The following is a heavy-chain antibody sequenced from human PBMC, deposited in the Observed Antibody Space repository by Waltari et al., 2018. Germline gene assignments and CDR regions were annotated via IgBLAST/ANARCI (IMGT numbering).Heavy chain of an antibody. J-gene: IGHJ4*02. V-gene: IGHV3-30*02. CDR1: GFTFSRHG. Sequence: QVRLAESGGGMVQPGGSLRLSCEASGFTFSRHGLNWVRQAPGKGLEWVAMITYDGSRKVYADSVKGRFTVSRDNSSDILYLDMNDLTLVDTAMYFCARGFSASPLSIWGQGALVTVSS. CDR2: ITYDGSRK. CDR3: ARGFSASPLSI.